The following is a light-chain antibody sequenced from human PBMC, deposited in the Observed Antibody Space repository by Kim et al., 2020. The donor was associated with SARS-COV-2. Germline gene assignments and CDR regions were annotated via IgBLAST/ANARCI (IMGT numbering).Light chain of an antibody. CDR1: SLRSYY. J-gene: IGLJ3*02. Sequence: SSELTQDPAVSVALGQTVRITCQGDSLRSYYASWYQKKPGQAPVLVIYGKNNRPSGIPDRFSGSSSGNTASLTITGAQAEDEADYYCNSRDSSGNPRWVF. CDR2: GKN. V-gene: IGLV3-19*01. CDR3: NSRDSSGNPRWV.